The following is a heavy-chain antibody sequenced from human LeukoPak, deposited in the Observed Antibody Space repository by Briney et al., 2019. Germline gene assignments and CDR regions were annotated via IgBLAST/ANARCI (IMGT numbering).Heavy chain of an antibody. Sequence: GGSLRLSCAASGFTFSSYGMHWVRQAPGKGLEWVAFIRYDGSNKYYADSVKGRFTISRDNSKHTLYLQMNSLRAEDTAVYYCAKSGYDFGGWFDPWGQGTLVTVSS. J-gene: IGHJ5*02. CDR3: AKSGYDFGGWFDP. CDR2: IRYDGSNK. V-gene: IGHV3-30*02. CDR1: GFTFSSYG. D-gene: IGHD5-12*01.